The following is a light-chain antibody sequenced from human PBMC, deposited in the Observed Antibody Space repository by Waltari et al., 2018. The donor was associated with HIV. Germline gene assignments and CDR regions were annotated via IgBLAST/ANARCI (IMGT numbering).Light chain of an antibody. V-gene: IGLV1-47*01. CDR1: SSNIGSNY. Sequence: QSVLTQPPSASGTPGQRVTISCSGSSSNIGSNYVYWYQQLPGTAPKLLIYRNNQRPSGVPDRFSGSNSGTSASLAISGLRSEDEADYYCAAWDDSLSGLYVFGTGTTVTVL. CDR2: RNN. J-gene: IGLJ1*01. CDR3: AAWDDSLSGLYV.